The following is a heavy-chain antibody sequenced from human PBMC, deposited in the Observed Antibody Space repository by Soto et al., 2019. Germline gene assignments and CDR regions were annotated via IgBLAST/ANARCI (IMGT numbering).Heavy chain of an antibody. CDR3: AKCGSGGSCRIFDY. D-gene: IGHD2-15*01. CDR2: ISGSGGST. CDR1: GFTFSSYA. Sequence: EVQLLESGGGLVQPGGSLRLSCASSGFTFSSYAMSWVRQAQGKGLEWVSAISGSGGSTYYADSVKGRFTISRDNSKNKLYLQMNSLRAEDTAVYYCAKCGSGGSCRIFDYWGQGTLFTVSS. J-gene: IGHJ4*02. V-gene: IGHV3-23*01.